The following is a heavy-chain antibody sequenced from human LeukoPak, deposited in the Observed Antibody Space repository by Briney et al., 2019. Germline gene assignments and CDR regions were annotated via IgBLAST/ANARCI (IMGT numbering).Heavy chain of an antibody. Sequence: GRSLRLSCAASGFTFDDYAMHWVRQAPGKGLEWVSGISWNSGSIGYADSVKGRFTISRDNAKNSLYLQMNSLRAEDTALYYCAKGHLDYYDSSGHYSYWGQGTLVTVSS. CDR1: GFTFDDYA. V-gene: IGHV3-9*01. CDR3: AKGHLDYYDSSGHYSY. CDR2: ISWNSGSI. J-gene: IGHJ4*02. D-gene: IGHD3-22*01.